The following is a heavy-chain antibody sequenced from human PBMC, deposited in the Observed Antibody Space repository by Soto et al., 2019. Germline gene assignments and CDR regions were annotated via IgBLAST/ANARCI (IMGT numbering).Heavy chain of an antibody. CDR1: GLTISNAW. CDR2: IKTNTEGGTT. D-gene: IGHD2-15*01. J-gene: IGHJ6*02. CDR3: TTGSVEGV. V-gene: IGHV3-15*07. Sequence: EVQLVESGGGFIYPGGSLRLSCAASGLTISNAWMNWVRQAPGKGLEWVGRIKTNTEGGTTDYAAAVKGRFTVSRDDSQNTLYLQMNRLKTEDTGVYYCTTGSVEGVWGQGTTVTVSS.